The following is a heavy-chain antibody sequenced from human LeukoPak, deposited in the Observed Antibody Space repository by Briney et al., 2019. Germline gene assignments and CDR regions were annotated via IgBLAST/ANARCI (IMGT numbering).Heavy chain of an antibody. CDR1: GFTFSSYA. CDR2: IYSGDST. CDR3: ARAYDFWSAYYFDY. J-gene: IGHJ4*02. Sequence: EGSLRLSCAASGFTFSSYAMSWVRQAPGKGLEWVSVIYSGDSTYYADSVKGRFTISRDNSKNTLYLQMNSLRAEDTAVYYCARAYDFWSAYYFDYWGQGTLVTVSS. V-gene: IGHV3-53*01. D-gene: IGHD3-3*01.